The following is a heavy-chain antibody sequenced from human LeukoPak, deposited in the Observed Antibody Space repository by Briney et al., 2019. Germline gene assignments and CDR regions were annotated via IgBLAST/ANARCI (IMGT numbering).Heavy chain of an antibody. CDR1: GYSFTSYW. D-gene: IGHD3-22*01. V-gene: IGHV5-51*01. CDR3: AREYYYDSSGYYYYFDY. CDR2: IYPGDSGT. Sequence: GESLKISCKGSGYSFTSYWIGWVRQMPGKGLEWMGIIYPGDSGTRYSPSFQGQVTISADKSISTAYLQWSSLKASDTAMYYCAREYYYDSSGYYYYFDYWGQGTLVTVSS. J-gene: IGHJ4*02.